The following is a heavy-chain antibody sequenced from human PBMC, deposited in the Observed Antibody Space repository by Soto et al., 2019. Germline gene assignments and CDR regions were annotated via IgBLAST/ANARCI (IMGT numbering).Heavy chain of an antibody. CDR3: ARVRYYGSGSYYTYYYYYGMDV. CDR2: IIPIFGTA. D-gene: IGHD3-10*01. CDR1: GGTFSSYG. V-gene: IGHV1-69*13. Sequence: GASVKVSCKASGGTFSSYGISWVRQAPGQGLEWMGGIIPIFGTANYAQEFQGRVTITADESTSTAYMELSSLRSEDTAVYYCARVRYYGSGSYYTYYYYYGMDVWDQGTTVNV. J-gene: IGHJ6*02.